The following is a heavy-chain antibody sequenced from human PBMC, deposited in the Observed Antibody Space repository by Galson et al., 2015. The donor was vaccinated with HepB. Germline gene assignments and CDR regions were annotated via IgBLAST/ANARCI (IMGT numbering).Heavy chain of an antibody. CDR2: ISSSGSTI. Sequence: SLRLSCAASGFTFSNYYMSWIRQAPGKGLEWVSYISSSGSTIYYADSVKGRFTISRDNAKNSLYLQMNSLRAEDTAVYYCARVVQQLVSSYYYYYMDVWGKGTTVTVSS. J-gene: IGHJ6*03. CDR1: GFTFSNYY. V-gene: IGHV3-11*01. D-gene: IGHD6-6*01. CDR3: ARVVQQLVSSYYYYYMDV.